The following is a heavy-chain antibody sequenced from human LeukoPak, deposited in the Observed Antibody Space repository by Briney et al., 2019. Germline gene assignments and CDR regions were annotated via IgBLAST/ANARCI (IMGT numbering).Heavy chain of an antibody. D-gene: IGHD2-2*01. Sequence: GGSLRLSCAPSGFTFSSYWMSWVRQAPGKGLEWVANIKQDGSEKYYVDSVKGRFTISRDNAKNSLYLQMNSLRAEDTAVYYCARKRAKFTINIVVVPAAELNWFDPWGQGTLVTVSS. CDR3: ARKRAKFTINIVVVPAAELNWFDP. CDR2: IKQDGSEK. V-gene: IGHV3-7*01. J-gene: IGHJ5*02. CDR1: GFTFSSYW.